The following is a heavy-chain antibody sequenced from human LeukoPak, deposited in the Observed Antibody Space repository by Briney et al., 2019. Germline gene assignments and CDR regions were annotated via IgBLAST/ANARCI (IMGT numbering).Heavy chain of an antibody. V-gene: IGHV3-21*01. CDR1: GFTFSTYS. J-gene: IGHJ4*02. CDR3: ARETYCTSTRCPIGDHFDY. Sequence: GGSLRLSCAASGFTFSTYSLNWVRQAPGKGLEWVSSISSSSTYIYYADSVKGRFTISRDNAKNSLYLQMNSLRAEDTAVYYCARETYCTSTRCPIGDHFDYWGQGTLVTVSS. CDR2: ISSSSTYI. D-gene: IGHD2-2*01.